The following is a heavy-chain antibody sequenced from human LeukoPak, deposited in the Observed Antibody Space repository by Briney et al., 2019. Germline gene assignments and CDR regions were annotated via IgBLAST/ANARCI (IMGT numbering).Heavy chain of an antibody. V-gene: IGHV3-30*18. CDR2: ISFDGTNK. CDR1: GLTFSIYA. D-gene: IGHD2-2*01. CDR3: AKGSVVPAAIDY. Sequence: GGSLRLSCAASGLTFSIYAMHWVRQAPGKGLEWVAIISFDGTNKYYADSVRGRFTISRDNSKNTLYLQMNSLRAEDTAVYYCAKGSVVPAAIDYWGQGTLVTVSS. J-gene: IGHJ4*02.